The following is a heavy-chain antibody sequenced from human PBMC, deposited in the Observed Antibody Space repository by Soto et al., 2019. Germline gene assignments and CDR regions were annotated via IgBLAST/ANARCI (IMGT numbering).Heavy chain of an antibody. Sequence: SVKVSCKASGGTFSSYAISWVRQAPGQGLEWMGGIIPIFGTANYAQKFQGRVTITADESTSTAYMELSSLRSEDTAVYYCARAHYGSGSYPYYYYGMDGWGKGTTVTVAS. CDR3: ARAHYGSGSYPYYYYGMDG. V-gene: IGHV1-69*13. D-gene: IGHD3-10*01. CDR2: IIPIFGTA. J-gene: IGHJ6*04. CDR1: GGTFSSYA.